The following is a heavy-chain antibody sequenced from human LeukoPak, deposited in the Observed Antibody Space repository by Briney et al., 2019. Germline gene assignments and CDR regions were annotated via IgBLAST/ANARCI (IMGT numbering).Heavy chain of an antibody. D-gene: IGHD4-17*01. CDR3: ARREGDYGYWYFDL. Sequence: SETLSLTCTVSGGSISSYYWSWIRQPPGKGLEWIGYIYYSGSTNYNPSLKSRVTISVDTSKNQFSLKLSSVTAADTAVYYCARREGDYGYWYFDLWGRSTLVTVSS. CDR2: IYYSGST. J-gene: IGHJ2*01. V-gene: IGHV4-59*08. CDR1: GGSISSYY.